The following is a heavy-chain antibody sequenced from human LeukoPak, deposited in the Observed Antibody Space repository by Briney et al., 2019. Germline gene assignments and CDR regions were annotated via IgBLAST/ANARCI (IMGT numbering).Heavy chain of an antibody. CDR3: AKDRRSSGPYNWFDP. CDR1: GFIFSNYA. CDR2: ISGSGDDT. D-gene: IGHD3-22*01. V-gene: IGHV3-23*01. Sequence: GESLRLSCAASGFIFSNYAMNWVRQAPGKGLEWVSAISGSGDDTYYADSVKGLFTTSRDNSKNTLYLQMNRLRAEDTAIYYCAKDRRSSGPYNWFDPWGQGTLVTVSS. J-gene: IGHJ5*02.